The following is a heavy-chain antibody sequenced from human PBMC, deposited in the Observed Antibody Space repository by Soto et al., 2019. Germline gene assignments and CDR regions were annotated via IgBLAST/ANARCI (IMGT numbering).Heavy chain of an antibody. CDR2: TSHTGNT. V-gene: IGHV4-59*02. Sequence: PSEALSLTCCVSGGSVTSYHRSWLRQFPGKGLGWIAYTSHTGNTNYNPSLQSRGSISLDTAKNQLSLKLASMTAADTAVYYCARDRHGGFTHYLAPWGQGTLDTGSS. CDR3: ARDRHGGFTHYLAP. D-gene: IGHD2-15*01. J-gene: IGHJ5*02. CDR1: GGSVTSYH.